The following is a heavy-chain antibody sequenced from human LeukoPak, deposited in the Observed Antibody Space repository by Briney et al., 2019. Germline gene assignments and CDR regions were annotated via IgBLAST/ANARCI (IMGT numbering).Heavy chain of an antibody. D-gene: IGHD2-21*02. V-gene: IGHV3-30*04. CDR1: GFTFSYYA. CDR2: ISSDGNNK. CDR3: ARVDIAAASCGVDCHYEY. Sequence: GGSLRLSCADSGFTFSYYAMHWVRQAPGKGLEWVAVISSDGNNKYYADSVKGRFTISRDNSKNTLYLQMGSLRAEDTAVYFCARVDIAAASCGVDCHYEYWGQGTLVTVSS. J-gene: IGHJ4*02.